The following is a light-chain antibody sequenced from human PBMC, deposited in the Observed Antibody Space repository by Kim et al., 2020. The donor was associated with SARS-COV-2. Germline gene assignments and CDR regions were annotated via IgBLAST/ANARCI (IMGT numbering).Light chain of an antibody. CDR3: MQTLETPFT. V-gene: IGKV2-28*01. Sequence: DIVMTQSPVFLPVTPGKPASISCRSSRSLRQSNVYDYLAWYLQRPGQSPQLLINLGSSRPAGVPDRFSGSGSGTHFTLRISRVEAEDVGIYYCMQTLETPFTFGQGTRLEI. CDR2: LGS. J-gene: IGKJ2*01. CDR1: RSLRQSNVYDY.